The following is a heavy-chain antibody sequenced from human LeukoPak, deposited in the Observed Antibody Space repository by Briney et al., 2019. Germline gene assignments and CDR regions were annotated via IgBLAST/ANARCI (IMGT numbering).Heavy chain of an antibody. CDR1: GFTFSNYA. CDR2: ISASGGST. J-gene: IGHJ4*02. CDR3: AKDRYCSGGSCSGDFDY. Sequence: GGSLRLSCAASGFTFSNYALSWVRQAPGKGLEWVPGISASGGSTYYADSVKGRFTISRDNSKNTLYVQMNSLRAEDTAVYYCAKDRYCSGGSCSGDFDYWGQGTLVTVSS. D-gene: IGHD2-15*01. V-gene: IGHV3-23*01.